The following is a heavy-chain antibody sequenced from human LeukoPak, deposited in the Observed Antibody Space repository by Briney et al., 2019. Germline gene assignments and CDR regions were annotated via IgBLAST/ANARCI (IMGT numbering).Heavy chain of an antibody. CDR2: ISGSGGST. CDR1: GFTFSSYA. J-gene: IGHJ6*03. V-gene: IGHV3-23*01. Sequence: GGSLRLSCAASGFTFSSYAMSWVRQAPGKWLELVSAISGSGGSTYYADSVKGRFTISRDNSKNTLYLQMNSLRAEDTAVYYCATCGYYYYHMDVWGKGTTVTVSS. CDR3: ATCGYYYYHMDV.